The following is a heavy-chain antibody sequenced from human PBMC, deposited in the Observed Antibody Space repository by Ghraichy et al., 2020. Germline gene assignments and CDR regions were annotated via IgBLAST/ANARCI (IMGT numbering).Heavy chain of an antibody. J-gene: IGHJ4*02. CDR3: ARRSFSSSWYYFDY. V-gene: IGHV5-51*01. Sequence: GESLNISCKGSGYSFTNYWIAWVRQMPGKGLEWMGIIYPGDSDTRYSPSFQGQVTISADKSISTAYLQWSSLKASDTAMYYCARRSFSSSWYYFDYWGQGTLVTVSS. CDR1: GYSFTNYW. CDR2: IYPGDSDT. D-gene: IGHD6-13*01.